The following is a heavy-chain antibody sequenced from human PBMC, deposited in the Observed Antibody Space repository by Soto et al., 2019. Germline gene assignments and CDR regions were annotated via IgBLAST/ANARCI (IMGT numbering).Heavy chain of an antibody. CDR1: GYSSSNYY. D-gene: IGHD2-21*02. CDR2: VNPNGEST. Sequence: QVQAVQSGAEVKEPGASVKVSCKASGYSSSNYYTHWVRQAPGQGLEWMGIVNPNGESTNYAQRFQGRVALTRDTSTNTDYMELSRLTSDDTAIYFCASVTTIWSNWGQGTLVTVSS. J-gene: IGHJ4*02. CDR3: ASVTTIWSN. V-gene: IGHV1-46*01.